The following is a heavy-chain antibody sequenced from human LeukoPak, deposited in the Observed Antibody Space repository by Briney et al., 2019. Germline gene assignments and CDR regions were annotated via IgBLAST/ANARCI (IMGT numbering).Heavy chain of an antibody. V-gene: IGHV3-48*01. Sequence: GGSLRLSCAASGFTFRSYSMNWVRQAPGKGLEWVSYISSSGSTIYYADSVKGRFTISGDNAKNSLYLQMNSLRADDTAVYYCARGNIVGASLFDYWGQGNLVTVSS. J-gene: IGHJ4*02. D-gene: IGHD1-26*01. CDR3: ARGNIVGASLFDY. CDR1: GFTFRSYS. CDR2: ISSSGSTI.